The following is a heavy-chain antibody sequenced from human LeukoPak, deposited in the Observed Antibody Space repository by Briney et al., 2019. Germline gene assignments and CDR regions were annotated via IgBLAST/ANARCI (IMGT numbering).Heavy chain of an antibody. V-gene: IGHV4-39*01. CDR1: GGSISSSSYY. J-gene: IGHJ4*02. CDR2: IYYSGST. Sequence: SETLSLTCTVSGGSISSSSYYWGWIRQPPGKGLEWIGSIYYSGSTYYNPSLKSRVTISVDTSRNQFSLKLRSVTAADTAVYYCATLPTYYYGSGSRGYFDYWGQGTLVTVSS. D-gene: IGHD3-10*01. CDR3: ATLPTYYYGSGSRGYFDY.